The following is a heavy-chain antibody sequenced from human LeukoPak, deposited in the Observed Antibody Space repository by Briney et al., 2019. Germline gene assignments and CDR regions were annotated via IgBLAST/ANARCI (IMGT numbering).Heavy chain of an antibody. Sequence: GGSLRLSCAASGFTFSSYDMHWVRQATGKGLEWVPAIGTAGDTYYPGSVRGRFTISRENAKNSLYLQMNSLRAGDTAVYYCARGEVGATRYGMDVWGQGTTVTVSS. V-gene: IGHV3-13*04. CDR1: GFTFSSYD. J-gene: IGHJ6*02. CDR2: IGTAGDT. CDR3: ARGEVGATRYGMDV. D-gene: IGHD1-26*01.